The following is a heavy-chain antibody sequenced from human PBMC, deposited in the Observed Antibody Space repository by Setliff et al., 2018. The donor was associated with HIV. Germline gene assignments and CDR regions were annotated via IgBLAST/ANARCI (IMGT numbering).Heavy chain of an antibody. CDR3: STSPRGPGVAATGRRYLHH. J-gene: IGHJ1*01. CDR2: ISAYNGNT. V-gene: IGHV1-18*01. Sequence: EASVKVSCKASGYTFTSYGISWVRQAPGQGLEWMGWISAYNGNTNYAQKLQGRVTMTTDTSTSTAYMELRSLRSEDTAVYYCSTSPRGPGVAATGRRYLHHWGQGTLVTVSS. CDR1: GYTFTSYG. D-gene: IGHD6-19*01.